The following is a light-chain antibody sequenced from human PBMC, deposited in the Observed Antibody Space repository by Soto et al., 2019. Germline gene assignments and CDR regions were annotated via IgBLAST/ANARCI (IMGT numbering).Light chain of an antibody. CDR1: QSVRSSY. J-gene: IGKJ4*01. V-gene: IGKV3-20*01. CDR2: GAS. CDR3: QHYGSPLT. Sequence: EIVLTQSPGTLSLSPGGRATLSCRASQSVRSSYLAWYQQRPGQAPRLLIFGASFRATGIPDRFSGSGSGTDFTLTISRLESEDFAVYYCQHYGSPLTFDGATKVGIK.